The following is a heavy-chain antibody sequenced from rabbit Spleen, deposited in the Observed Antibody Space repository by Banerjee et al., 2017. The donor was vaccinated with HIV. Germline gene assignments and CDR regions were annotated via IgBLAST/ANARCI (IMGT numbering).Heavy chain of an antibody. CDR1: GFSFSSSDY. D-gene: IGHD8-1*01. V-gene: IGHV1S40*01. CDR2: IDTGSSGFT. J-gene: IGHJ6*01. CDR3: ARDAGTSFSTYGMDL. Sequence: QSLEESGGDLVKPGASLILTCTASGFSFSSSDYMCWVRQAPGKGLEWIACIDTGSSGFTYFATWAKGRFTCSKTSSTTVTLQMTSLTAADTATYFCARDAGTSFSTYGMDLWGQGTLVTVS.